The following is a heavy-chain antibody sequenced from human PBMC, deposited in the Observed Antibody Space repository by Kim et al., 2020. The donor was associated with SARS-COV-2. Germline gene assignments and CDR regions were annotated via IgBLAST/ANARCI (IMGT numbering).Heavy chain of an antibody. Sequence: SETLSLTCAVYGGSFSGYYWSWIRQPPGKGLEWIGEINHSGSTNYNPSLKSRVTISVDTSKNQFSLKLSSVTAADTAVYYCARGGVFGSGSYAFDIWGQGTMVTVSS. J-gene: IGHJ3*02. V-gene: IGHV4-34*01. D-gene: IGHD3-10*01. CDR2: INHSGST. CDR1: GGSFSGYY. CDR3: ARGGVFGSGSYAFDI.